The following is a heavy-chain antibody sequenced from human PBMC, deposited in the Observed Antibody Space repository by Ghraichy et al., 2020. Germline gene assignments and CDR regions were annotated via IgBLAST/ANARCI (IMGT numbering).Heavy chain of an antibody. D-gene: IGHD3-10*01. CDR1: GFNFKKHP. CDR2: ISARGDDT. J-gene: IGHJ4*02. CDR3: AKAPPRSSASGGY. V-gene: IGHV3-23*01. Sequence: GESLRLSCAASGFNFKKHPMTWVRQAPGKGLEWVSGISARGDDTYYADSVKGRFTISRDNSNSTLFLQMNSLRADDTAVFYCAKAPPRSSASGGYWGQGTLVTVSS.